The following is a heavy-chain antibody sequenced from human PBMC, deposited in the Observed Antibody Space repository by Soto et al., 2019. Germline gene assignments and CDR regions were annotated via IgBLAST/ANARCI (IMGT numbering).Heavy chain of an antibody. CDR1: GGSVSSGSYY. Sequence: QVQLQESGPGLVKPSETLSLTCTVSGGSVSSGSYYWSWIRQPPGKGLEWIGDIFYSGSTNYNPSLKSRVTISVDTSKNRFSLKLSSVTAADTAVYYCARVRSGDFWSGWIHYYGMDVWGQGTTVTVSS. CDR3: ARVRSGDFWSGWIHYYGMDV. V-gene: IGHV4-61*01. CDR2: IFYSGST. J-gene: IGHJ6*02. D-gene: IGHD3-3*01.